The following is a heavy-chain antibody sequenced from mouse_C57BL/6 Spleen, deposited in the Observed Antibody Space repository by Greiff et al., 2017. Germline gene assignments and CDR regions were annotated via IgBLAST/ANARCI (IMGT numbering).Heavy chain of an antibody. D-gene: IGHD2-1*01. CDR3: AKGGYYGNYRYFDV. CDR1: GYTFTSYW. V-gene: IGHV1-55*01. J-gene: IGHJ1*03. CDR2: IYPGSGST. Sequence: QVQLQQPGAELVKPGASVKMSCKASGYTFTSYWITWVKQRPGQGLEWIGDIYPGSGSTNYNEKFKSKATLTVDTSSSTAYMQLSSLTSEDSAVYYCAKGGYYGNYRYFDVWGTGTTVTVSS.